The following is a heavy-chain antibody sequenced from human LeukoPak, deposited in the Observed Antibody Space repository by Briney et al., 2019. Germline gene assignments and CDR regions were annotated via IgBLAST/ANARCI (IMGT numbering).Heavy chain of an antibody. J-gene: IGHJ4*02. D-gene: IGHD4-17*01. V-gene: IGHV4-38-2*01. CDR1: GYSISSGYY. Sequence: SETLSLTCAVSGYSISSGYYWGWIRQPPGKGLEWIGSIYHSGSTYYNPSLKSRVTISVDTSKNQFSLKLSSVTAADTAVYYRARTHYDYGDYGGFDYWGQGTLVTVSS. CDR2: IYHSGST. CDR3: ARTHYDYGDYGGFDY.